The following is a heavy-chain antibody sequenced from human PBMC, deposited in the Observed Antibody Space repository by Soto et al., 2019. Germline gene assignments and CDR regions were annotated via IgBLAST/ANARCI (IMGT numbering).Heavy chain of an antibody. CDR3: ARDSAPPYYDFWSGSYYGMDV. CDR1: GGSISSGGYY. V-gene: IGHV4-31*03. D-gene: IGHD3-3*01. Sequence: SETLSLTCTVSGGSISSGGYYWSWIRQHPGKGLEWIGYIYYSGSTYYNPSLKSRVTISVDTSKNQFSLKLSSVTAADTAVYYCARDSAPPYYDFWSGSYYGMDVWGQATTVTVSS. J-gene: IGHJ6*02. CDR2: IYYSGST.